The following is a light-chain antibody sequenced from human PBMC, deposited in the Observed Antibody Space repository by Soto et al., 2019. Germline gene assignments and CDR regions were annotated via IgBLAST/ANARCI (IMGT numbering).Light chain of an antibody. Sequence: QSALTQPASVSGSPGQSITIFCTGTSSDVGGYNYVSWYQQRPGKPPKLMIYDVTNRPSGVSNRVSGSKSGSTASLTISGLQAEDEGDYYCRSYTNRNTVVFGGGTKLTVL. J-gene: IGLJ3*02. CDR2: DVT. V-gene: IGLV2-14*03. CDR3: RSYTNRNTVV. CDR1: SSDVGGYNY.